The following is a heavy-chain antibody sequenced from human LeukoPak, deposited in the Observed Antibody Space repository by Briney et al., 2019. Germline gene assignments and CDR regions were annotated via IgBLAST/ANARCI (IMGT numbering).Heavy chain of an antibody. V-gene: IGHV3-53*01. D-gene: IGHD4-17*01. CDR1: GFAFSSYA. Sequence: PGGSLRLSCAASGFAFSSYAMSWVRQAPGKGLEWVSVIYSGGNTYYADSVKGRLTISRDNSKNTLYLQMNSLRAEDTAVYYCARGDYGDYSGGYYFDYWGQGTLVTVSS. CDR2: IYSGGNT. CDR3: ARGDYGDYSGGYYFDY. J-gene: IGHJ4*02.